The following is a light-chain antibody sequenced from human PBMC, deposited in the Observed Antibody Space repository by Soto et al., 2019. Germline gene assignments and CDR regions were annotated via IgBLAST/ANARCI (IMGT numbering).Light chain of an antibody. CDR2: GAS. J-gene: IGKJ2*01. CDR1: QSVSNS. V-gene: IGKV3-15*01. CDR3: QQYLNWPPMYT. Sequence: EIVMTQSPATLSVSPGERVNISCRASQSVSNSLAWYQQKAGQAPRLLIYGASTRATGLPARFSGSGSGTEFTLTISSLQSEDSAIYYCQQYLNWPPMYTFGQGTKLEIK.